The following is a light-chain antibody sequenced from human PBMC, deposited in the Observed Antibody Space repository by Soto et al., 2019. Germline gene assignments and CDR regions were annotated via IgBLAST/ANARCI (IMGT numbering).Light chain of an antibody. Sequence: QSALTQPRSVSGSPGQSVTISCTGTSNDVGGYDYVSWYQQHPGKAPKLMIYDVSKRPSGVPDRFSGSKSGDTASLTISGLRADDEADYYCCSSAGRNIRYVFGAGTKLTVL. CDR2: DVS. CDR3: CSSAGRNIRYV. J-gene: IGLJ1*01. CDR1: SNDVGGYDY. V-gene: IGLV2-11*01.